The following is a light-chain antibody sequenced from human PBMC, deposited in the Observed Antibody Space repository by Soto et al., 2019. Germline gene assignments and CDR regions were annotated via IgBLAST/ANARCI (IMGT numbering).Light chain of an antibody. CDR3: QQYEGSPYT. Sequence: EIVLTQSPATLSLSPGERATLSCRASENVNIYVAWYQQKPGQAPRLLISDASNRSTGIPGRFGGSGSGTHFTLTISGLESEDFAEYYCQQYEGSPYTFGQGTNLEI. V-gene: IGKV3-11*01. CDR1: ENVNIY. J-gene: IGKJ2*01. CDR2: DAS.